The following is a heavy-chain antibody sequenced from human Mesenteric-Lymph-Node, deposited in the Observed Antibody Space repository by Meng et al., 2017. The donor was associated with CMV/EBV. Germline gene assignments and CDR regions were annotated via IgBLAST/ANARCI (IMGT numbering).Heavy chain of an antibody. D-gene: IGHD2-2*02. CDR3: ARGGGLYCSSTSCYKNWFDP. J-gene: IGHJ5*02. CDR2: IYYSGST. Sequence: SETLSLTCTVSGGSISGYYWSWIRQPPGKGLDWIGYIYYSGSTNYNPSLKSRVTISVDTSKNQFSLKLSSVTAADTAVYYCARGGGLYCSSTSCYKNWFDPWGQGTLVTVSS. CDR1: GGSISGYY. V-gene: IGHV4-59*12.